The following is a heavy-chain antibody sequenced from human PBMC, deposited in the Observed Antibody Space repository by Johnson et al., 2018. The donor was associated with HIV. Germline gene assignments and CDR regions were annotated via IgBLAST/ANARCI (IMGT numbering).Heavy chain of an antibody. Sequence: VQLVESGGGVVQPGRSLRLSCAASGFTFSSYGMHWVRQAPGKGLEWVAVISYDGSNKYYTDSVKGRFTISRDNSKNTLYLQMNSLRAEDTAVYYCAKGGMTTVTSGAFDIWGQGTVVTVSS. D-gene: IGHD4-17*01. CDR3: AKGGMTTVTSGAFDI. CDR2: ISYDGSNK. V-gene: IGHV3-30*18. J-gene: IGHJ3*02. CDR1: GFTFSSYG.